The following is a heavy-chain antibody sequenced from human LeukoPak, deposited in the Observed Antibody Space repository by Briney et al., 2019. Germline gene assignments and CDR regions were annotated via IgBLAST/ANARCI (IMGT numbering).Heavy chain of an antibody. Sequence: GGSLRLSCEDSGFTFRSYEMNWVRQAPGKGLEWVSYISSSGSTIYYADSVKGRFTISRDNAKNSLYLQMNSLRAEDTAMYYCARRRWADAFDIWGQGTMVTVSS. CDR2: ISSSGSTI. J-gene: IGHJ3*02. CDR3: ARRRWADAFDI. D-gene: IGHD4-23*01. CDR1: GFTFRSYE. V-gene: IGHV3-48*03.